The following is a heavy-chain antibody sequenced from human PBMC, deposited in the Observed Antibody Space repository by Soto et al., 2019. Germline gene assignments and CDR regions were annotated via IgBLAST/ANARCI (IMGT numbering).Heavy chain of an antibody. CDR2: IIPIFGTA. CDR3: ARDRFGRFGELSGSFDY. Sequence: AASVKVSCKASGGTFSSYAISWVRQAPGQGLEWMGGIIPIFGTANYAQKFQGRVTITADESTSTAYMELSSLRSEDTAVDYCARDRFGRFGELSGSFDYWGQGTLVTVSS. V-gene: IGHV1-69*13. J-gene: IGHJ4*02. CDR1: GGTFSSYA. D-gene: IGHD3-10*01.